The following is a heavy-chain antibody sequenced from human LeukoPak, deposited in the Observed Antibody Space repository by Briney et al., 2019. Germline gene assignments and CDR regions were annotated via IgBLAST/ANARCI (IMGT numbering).Heavy chain of an antibody. D-gene: IGHD2-21*02. V-gene: IGHV5-51*01. CDR1: GSTFTSYW. Sequence: LGGPLQISCQCSGSTFTSYWIGWVRQMPGKGREWMGIIYPGDSDTTYSPSFQGQVTISADKSISTAYLQWSSLKASDTAMYYCARPAYCGGDCSNFFDYWGQGTLVTVSS. CDR2: IYPGDSDT. CDR3: ARPAYCGGDCSNFFDY. J-gene: IGHJ4*02.